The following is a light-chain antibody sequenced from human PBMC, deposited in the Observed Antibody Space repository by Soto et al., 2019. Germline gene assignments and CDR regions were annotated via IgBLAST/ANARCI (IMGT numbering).Light chain of an antibody. CDR1: QSINSG. CDR2: GAS. Sequence: EIVMTQSPATLSVSPGERATLSCRASQSINSGLAWYQQKPGQAPRLLIYGASTRATGIPARFSGSGSGTEFTLTISSLQSEDFGVYYCQQYDNWRAFGQGTKVEI. J-gene: IGKJ1*01. V-gene: IGKV3-15*01. CDR3: QQYDNWRA.